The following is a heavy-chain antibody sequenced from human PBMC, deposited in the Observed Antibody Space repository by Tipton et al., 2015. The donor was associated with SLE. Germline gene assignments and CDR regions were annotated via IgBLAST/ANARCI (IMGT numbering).Heavy chain of an antibody. CDR2: VYYSGNT. J-gene: IGHJ4*02. V-gene: IGHV4-59*08. CDR1: GGSISRHF. Sequence: TLSLTCTVSGGSISRHFWSWIRQPPNKGLEWIGFVYYSGNTDYNPSLKSRVTVSVDTSKSQFSLKLTSVTAADTAVYYCARRRGASGLFDSWGQGILVTVSS. CDR3: ARRRGASGLFDS.